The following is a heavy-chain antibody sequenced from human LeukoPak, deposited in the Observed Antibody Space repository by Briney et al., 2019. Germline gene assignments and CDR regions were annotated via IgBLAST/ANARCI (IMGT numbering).Heavy chain of an antibody. Sequence: PSETLSLTCTVSGYSISSGYYWGWIRPPPGKGLEWIGSIYHSGSTYYNPSLKSRVTISVDTSKNQFSLKLSSVTAADTAVYYCAREVSLLWFGEPQYYFDYWGQGTLVTVSS. CDR2: IYHSGST. D-gene: IGHD3-10*01. J-gene: IGHJ4*02. CDR1: GYSISSGYY. V-gene: IGHV4-38-2*02. CDR3: AREVSLLWFGEPQYYFDY.